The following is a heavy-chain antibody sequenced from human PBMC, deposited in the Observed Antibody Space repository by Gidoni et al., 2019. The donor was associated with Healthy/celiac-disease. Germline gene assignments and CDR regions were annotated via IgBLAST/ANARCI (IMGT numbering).Heavy chain of an antibody. CDR3: AKAGYSSVLNWFDP. Sequence: EVQLVESGGGLVQPGRSLRLSCAASGFTFDDYSMHWVRQAPGKGLEWVSGISGKSGSIGYADSVKGRFTISRDNAKNSLYLQMNSLRAEDTALYYCAKAGYSSVLNWFDPWGQGTLVTVSS. CDR2: ISGKSGSI. D-gene: IGHD6-25*01. V-gene: IGHV3-9*01. J-gene: IGHJ5*02. CDR1: GFTFDDYS.